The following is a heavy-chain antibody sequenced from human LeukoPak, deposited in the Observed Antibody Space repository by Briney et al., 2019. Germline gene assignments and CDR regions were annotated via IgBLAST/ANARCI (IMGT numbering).Heavy chain of an antibody. D-gene: IGHD2-15*01. Sequence: GGSLRLSCAASGFTVSSNYMSWVRQAPGKGLEWVSVIYSGGSTYYADSVKGRFTISRDNSKNTLYLQMNSLRAEDTAVYYCARDSPTYCSGGSCYSGSHFDYWGQGTLVTVSS. CDR1: GFTVSSNY. V-gene: IGHV3-53*01. CDR2: IYSGGST. J-gene: IGHJ4*02. CDR3: ARDSPTYCSGGSCYSGSHFDY.